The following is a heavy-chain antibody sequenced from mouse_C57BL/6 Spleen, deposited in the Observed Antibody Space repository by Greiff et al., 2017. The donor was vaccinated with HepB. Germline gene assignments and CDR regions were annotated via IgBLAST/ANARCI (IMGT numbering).Heavy chain of an antibody. CDR3: SRPGSNFRYFEV. Sequence: EVKLVEPGGGLVKPGGSLKLSCAASGFTFSDYGMHWVRQAPEKGLEWVAYISSGSSTNYYADTVKGRFTISRDNAKNTLFLQMTSLWSEDTAMFYCSRPGSNFRYFEVWGTGTTVTVSS. V-gene: IGHV5-17*01. J-gene: IGHJ1*03. CDR2: ISSGSSTN. D-gene: IGHD2-5*01. CDR1: GFTFSDYG.